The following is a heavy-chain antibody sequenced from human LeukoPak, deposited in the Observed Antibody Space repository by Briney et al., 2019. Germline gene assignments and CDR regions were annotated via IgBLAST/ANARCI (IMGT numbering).Heavy chain of an antibody. CDR3: ASTFWLAGYFDY. D-gene: IGHD3-3*01. CDR1: VFTFSSNW. J-gene: IGHJ4*02. V-gene: IGHV3-7*03. CDR2: IKQDGSEK. Sequence: GGSLRLSCAASVFTFSSNWMSWVRQAPGKGLEWVANIKQDGSEKYYVDSVKGRFTISRDNAKNSLYLQMNSLRAEDTAVYYCASTFWLAGYFDYWAQGTLVTVSS.